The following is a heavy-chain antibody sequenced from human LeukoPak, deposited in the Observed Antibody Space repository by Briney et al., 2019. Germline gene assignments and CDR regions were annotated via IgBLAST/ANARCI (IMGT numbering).Heavy chain of an antibody. CDR2: MNPNSGNT. V-gene: IGHV1-8*01. Sequence: GASVKVSCKASGYTFTSYDINWVRQATGQGLEWMGWMNPNSGNTGYAQKFQGRVTMTRNTSISTAYMELSSLRSEDTAVYYCARGQSYQLLLDYWRQGTLVTVSS. CDR1: GYTFTSYD. D-gene: IGHD2-2*01. CDR3: ARGQSYQLLLDY. J-gene: IGHJ4*02.